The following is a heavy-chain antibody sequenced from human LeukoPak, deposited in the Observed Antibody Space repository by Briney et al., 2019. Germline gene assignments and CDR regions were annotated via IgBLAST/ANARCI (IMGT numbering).Heavy chain of an antibody. J-gene: IGHJ3*02. CDR1: GFTFSSYS. CDR3: ARVPTTDGDLGAFDI. D-gene: IGHD4-17*01. V-gene: IGHV3-48*01. Sequence: PGGSLRLSCAASGFTFSSYSMNWVRQAPGKGLEWVSYISSSSSTIYYADSVKGRFTISRDNAKNSLYLQMNSLRAEDTAVYCCARVPTTDGDLGAFDIWGQGTMVTVSS. CDR2: ISSSSSTI.